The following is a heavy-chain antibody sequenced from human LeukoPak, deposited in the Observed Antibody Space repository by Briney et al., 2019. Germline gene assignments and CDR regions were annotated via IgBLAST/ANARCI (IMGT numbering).Heavy chain of an antibody. CDR2: ISGSADDT. J-gene: IGHJ4*02. V-gene: IGHV3-23*01. Sequence: PGGSLRLSCAASGFTFSTYAMSWVRQAPGKGQEWVSSISGSADDTYYADSVKGRFTISRDNSRNTLYLQMKSLSGEDTAIYYCAKDLRSDFWSGYSFEYWGQGTLVTVSS. D-gene: IGHD3-3*01. CDR3: AKDLRSDFWSGYSFEY. CDR1: GFTFSTYA.